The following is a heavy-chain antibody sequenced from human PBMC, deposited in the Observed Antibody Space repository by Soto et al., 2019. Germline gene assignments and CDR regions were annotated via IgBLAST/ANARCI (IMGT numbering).Heavy chain of an antibody. D-gene: IGHD3-10*01. J-gene: IGHJ6*02. CDR1: GGTVSNDA. CDR2: IIPIFGTT. V-gene: IGHV1-69*01. Sequence: QEQLVQAGAEVKKPGSSVRISCRASGGTVSNDAVSWVRQAPGQGLQWMGGIIPIFGTTHYAQKFHGRVTITADESTATAYMELRSVTSEDTAVYYCATGLRTGNYGMDVWGQGTAVTVSS. CDR3: ATGLRTGNYGMDV.